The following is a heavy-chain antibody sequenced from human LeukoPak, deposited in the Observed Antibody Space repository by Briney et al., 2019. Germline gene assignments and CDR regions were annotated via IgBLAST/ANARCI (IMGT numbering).Heavy chain of an antibody. Sequence: PSETLSLTCTVSGGSISTDYWSWIRQPPGKGLDWIGYVSFGGGTNYNPSLKSRVITSADTSKNQFSLNLTSVTAADTAVYYCVSPRGDDSGGYYTWYFHHWGQGILVTVSS. CDR1: GGSISTDY. CDR3: VSPRGDDSGGYYTWYFHH. J-gene: IGHJ1*01. D-gene: IGHD3-22*01. V-gene: IGHV4-59*01. CDR2: VSFGGGT.